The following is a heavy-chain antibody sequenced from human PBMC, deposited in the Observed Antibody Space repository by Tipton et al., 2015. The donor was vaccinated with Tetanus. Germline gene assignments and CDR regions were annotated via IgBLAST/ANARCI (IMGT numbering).Heavy chain of an antibody. V-gene: IGHV3-21*01. CDR1: GFTLSRYT. CDR2: ISSSSRYI. D-gene: IGHD2-21*02. Sequence: SLRLSCAASGFTLSRYTLNWVRQAPGKGLEWVSSISSSSRYIYYADSVKGRFTISRDNAKNSLYLQMISLRAGDTAVYSCARGMAEASNCGGDCYSDYWGQGTLVTVSS. CDR3: ARGMAEASNCGGDCYSDY. J-gene: IGHJ4*02.